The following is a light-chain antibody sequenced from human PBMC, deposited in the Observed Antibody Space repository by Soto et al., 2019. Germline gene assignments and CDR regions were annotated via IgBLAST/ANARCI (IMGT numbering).Light chain of an antibody. Sequence: DVVMTQSPLSLPVTLGQPASISYRSNQSLVHSDGIAYFSWFQQRPGRSPRRLIYKVSNRDCGVPARFSGSGSGTDFALNISRVEAEDVGVYYCMQGKNWPITFGQGTRVDIK. CDR3: MQGKNWPIT. CDR2: KVS. CDR1: QSLVHSDGIAY. V-gene: IGKV2-30*02. J-gene: IGKJ5*01.